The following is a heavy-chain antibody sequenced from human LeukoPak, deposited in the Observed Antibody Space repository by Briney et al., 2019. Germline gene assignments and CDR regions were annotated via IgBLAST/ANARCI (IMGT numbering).Heavy chain of an antibody. CDR3: ARDLDCSGGSCYSSEYYYGMDV. CDR2: ISSSSSYK. J-gene: IGHJ6*02. D-gene: IGHD2-15*01. Sequence: GGSLRLTCAASGFTFSSYSMNWVRQAPGKGLEWVSSISSSSSYKYYADSVKGRFTISRDNAKNSLYLQMNSLRAEDTAVYYCARDLDCSGGSCYSSEYYYGMDVWGQGTTVTVSS. V-gene: IGHV3-21*01. CDR1: GFTFSSYS.